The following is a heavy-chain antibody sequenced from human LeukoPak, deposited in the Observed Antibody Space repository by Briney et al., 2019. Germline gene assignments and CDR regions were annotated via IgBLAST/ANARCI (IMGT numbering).Heavy chain of an antibody. CDR2: IKQDGSEK. J-gene: IGHJ4*02. CDR1: GFTFSSYW. Sequence: GGSLRLSCAASGFTFSSYWMSWVRQAPGKGLEWVANIKQDGSEKYYVDSVKGRFTISRENAKNSLYLQMNRLRAEDTAVYYCARDQPGRARGRFDYWGQGTLVTVSS. CDR3: ARDQPGRARGRFDY. V-gene: IGHV3-7*01.